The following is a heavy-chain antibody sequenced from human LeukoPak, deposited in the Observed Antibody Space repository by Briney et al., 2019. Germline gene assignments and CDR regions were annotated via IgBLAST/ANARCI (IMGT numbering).Heavy chain of an antibody. CDR2: ISDSGGRT. CDR1: GITLSNYG. J-gene: IGHJ4*02. D-gene: IGHD3-22*01. Sequence: GGSLRLSCVVSGITLSNYGMSWVRQAPGKGPEWVAGISDSGGRTNYADSVKGRFTISRDSPKNTLYLQMNSLRAEDTAVYFCAKRGVVIRVILVGFHKEAYYFDSWGQGALVTVSS. CDR3: AKRGVVIRVILVGFHKEAYYFDS. V-gene: IGHV3-23*01.